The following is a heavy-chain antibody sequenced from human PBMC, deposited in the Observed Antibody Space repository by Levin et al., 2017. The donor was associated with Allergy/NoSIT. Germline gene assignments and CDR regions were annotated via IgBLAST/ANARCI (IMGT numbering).Heavy chain of an antibody. CDR2: IYHSGST. Sequence: SCAVSGGSISSSNWWSWVRQPPGKGLEWIGEIYHSGSTNYNPSLKSRVTISVDKSKNQFSLKLRSVTAADTAVYYCARAGYDSSYDAAFDIWGQGTMVTVSS. D-gene: IGHD3-22*01. CDR3: ARAGYDSSYDAAFDI. CDR1: GGSISSSNW. V-gene: IGHV4-4*02. J-gene: IGHJ3*02.